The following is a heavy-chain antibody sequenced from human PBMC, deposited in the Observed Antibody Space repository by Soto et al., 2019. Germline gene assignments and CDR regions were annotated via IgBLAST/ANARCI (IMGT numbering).Heavy chain of an antibody. Sequence: SETLSLTCTVSGGSFSGYYWSWIRQPPGKGLEWIGEINHSGSTNYNPSLKSRVTISVDTSKNQFSLKLSSVTAADTAVYYCARGPLRYCSGGSCYSRVYYYYYGMDVWGQGTTVTVSS. J-gene: IGHJ6*02. D-gene: IGHD2-15*01. CDR3: ARGPLRYCSGGSCYSRVYYYYYGMDV. CDR1: GGSFSGYY. CDR2: INHSGST. V-gene: IGHV4-34*01.